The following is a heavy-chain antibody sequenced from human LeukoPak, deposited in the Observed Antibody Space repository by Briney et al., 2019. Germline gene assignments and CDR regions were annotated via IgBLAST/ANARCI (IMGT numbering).Heavy chain of an antibody. CDR1: GYSFINYG. Sequence: VASVKVSCKASGYSFINYGVSWVRQAPGQGLEWMGWISTYNGDTNYAQKLQGRVTMTTDTSTSTAYMELRSLRSDDTAVYYCARDADFWSEDYGMDVWGQGTTVTVSS. V-gene: IGHV1-18*01. CDR3: ARDADFWSEDYGMDV. D-gene: IGHD3-3*01. J-gene: IGHJ6*02. CDR2: ISTYNGDT.